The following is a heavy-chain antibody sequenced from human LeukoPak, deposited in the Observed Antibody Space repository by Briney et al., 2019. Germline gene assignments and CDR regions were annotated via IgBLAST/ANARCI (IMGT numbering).Heavy chain of an antibody. CDR2: IWYDGSNK. J-gene: IGHJ4*02. D-gene: IGHD6-19*01. CDR1: GFTFSSYG. V-gene: IGHV3-33*01. CDR3: ARDAGVAGTMYYFDY. Sequence: GGSLRLSCAASGFTFSSYGMHWVRQAPGKGLEWVAVIWYDGSNKYYADSVKGRFTISRDNSKNTLYLQMNSLRAEDTAVYYCARDAGVAGTMYYFDYWGQGTLVTVSS.